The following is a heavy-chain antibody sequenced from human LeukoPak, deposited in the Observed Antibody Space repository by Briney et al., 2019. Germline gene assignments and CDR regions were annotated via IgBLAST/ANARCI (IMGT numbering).Heavy chain of an antibody. V-gene: IGHV4-4*07. CDR1: GGSIRSYN. J-gene: IGHJ4*02. CDR2: IYTSGST. Sequence: SETLSLTCTVSGGSIRSYNWSWMRQAAGKGLEWIGRIYTSGSTSYNPSLTSRVTMSVDTSNNQFSLKLRSVTAEDTAVYYCAKSLYDSSGGCFDYWGQGTLVTVSS. D-gene: IGHD3-22*01. CDR3: AKSLYDSSGGCFDY.